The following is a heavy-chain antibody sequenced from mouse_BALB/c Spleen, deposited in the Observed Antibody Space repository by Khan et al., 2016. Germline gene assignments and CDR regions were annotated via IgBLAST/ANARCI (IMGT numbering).Heavy chain of an antibody. J-gene: IGHJ2*01. CDR3: AITARIKY. D-gene: IGHD1-2*01. CDR2: ISYSGST. Sequence: EVQLQESGPGLVKPSQSLSLTCTVTGHSITSGYGWNWIRQFPGNKLEWLGYISYSGSTNYNLSLKSRISITRDTSNNQFFLQLNSVTTEDTATYYCAITARIKYWGQGTTLTVSS. V-gene: IGHV3-2*02. CDR1: GHSITSGYG.